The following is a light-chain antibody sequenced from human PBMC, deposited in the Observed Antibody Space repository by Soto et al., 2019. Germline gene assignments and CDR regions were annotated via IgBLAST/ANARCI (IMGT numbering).Light chain of an antibody. V-gene: IGKV1-27*01. CDR2: GAS. Sequence: DIRMTQSPSSLSAFVGDRVTITCRTTQDISNHLAWYQQKPGKVPKLLIYGASKLQTGVHSRFSGSGSGTLFTRTISSLQPEDVATYYCQKYNSAPNTFGQGTRLEIK. CDR1: QDISNH. J-gene: IGKJ2*01. CDR3: QKYNSAPNT.